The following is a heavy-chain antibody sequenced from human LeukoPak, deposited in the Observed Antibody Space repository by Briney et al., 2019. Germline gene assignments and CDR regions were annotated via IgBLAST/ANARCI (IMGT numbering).Heavy chain of an antibody. J-gene: IGHJ4*02. CDR1: GYTFTIYD. D-gene: IGHD3-9*01. Sequence: ASVKVSCKASGYTFTIYDINWVRQAPGQGLEWMGWMNPNSGNTGYAQKFQGRVTMTRNTSISTAYMELSSLRSEDTAVYYCAVGLYYDILTGYYNGDYWGQGTLVTVSS. CDR2: MNPNSGNT. CDR3: AVGLYYDILTGYYNGDY. V-gene: IGHV1-8*01.